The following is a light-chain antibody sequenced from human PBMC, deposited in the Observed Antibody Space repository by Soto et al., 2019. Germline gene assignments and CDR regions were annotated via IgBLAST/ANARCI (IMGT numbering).Light chain of an antibody. CDR2: EVS. CDR1: SSDVGGYNY. Sequence: QSVLTQPASVSGSPGQSITMSCTGTSSDVGGYNYVSWYQQHPGKAPRLMIYEVSDRPSGVSNRFSGSKSGNTASLTISGLQAEDEADYYCTSYTSSGAPYVFGTGTKVTVL. J-gene: IGLJ1*01. CDR3: TSYTSSGAPYV. V-gene: IGLV2-14*01.